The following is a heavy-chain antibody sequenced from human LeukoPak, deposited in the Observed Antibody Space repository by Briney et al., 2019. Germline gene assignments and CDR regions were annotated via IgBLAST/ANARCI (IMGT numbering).Heavy chain of an antibody. Sequence: GGSLGLSCAASGFTFSSYAMSWVRQAPGKGLEWVSAISGSGGSTYYADSVKGRFTISRDNSKNTLYLQMNSLRAEDTAVYYCAKDSARQYYYDSSGYYSFDYWGQGTLVTVSS. D-gene: IGHD3-22*01. CDR2: ISGSGGST. CDR1: GFTFSSYA. V-gene: IGHV3-23*01. CDR3: AKDSARQYYYDSSGYYSFDY. J-gene: IGHJ4*02.